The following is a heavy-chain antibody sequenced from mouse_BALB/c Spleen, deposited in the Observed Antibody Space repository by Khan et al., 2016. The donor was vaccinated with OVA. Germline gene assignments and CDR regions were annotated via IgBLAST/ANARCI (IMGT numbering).Heavy chain of an antibody. CDR3: ARDRIDY. Sequence: VQLQQPGAELAKPGASVKMSCKASGYTFTSYWMHWVKQRPGQGLEWIGYINPTSGYTDYNEKFKDKATLSADKSSSTAYMQLSSLTSEDSAVYYCARDRIDYWGQGTTRTVSS. J-gene: IGHJ2*01. CDR2: INPTSGYT. V-gene: IGHV1-7*01. CDR1: GYTFTSYW.